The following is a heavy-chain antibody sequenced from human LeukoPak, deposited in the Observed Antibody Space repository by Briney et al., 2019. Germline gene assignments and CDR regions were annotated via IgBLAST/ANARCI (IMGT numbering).Heavy chain of an antibody. CDR3: AREGRYYGSGSHRDGFDI. V-gene: IGHV3-74*01. D-gene: IGHD3-10*01. Sequence: GGSLRLSCAASGFTFSAYWMHWVRQVPGKGLVWVSRINNDGTATFFADSVKGRFTISRDNAKNSLYLQMNSLTAEDTAIYYCAREGRYYGSGSHRDGFDIWGQGTMVTVSS. CDR1: GFTFSAYW. CDR2: INNDGTAT. J-gene: IGHJ3*02.